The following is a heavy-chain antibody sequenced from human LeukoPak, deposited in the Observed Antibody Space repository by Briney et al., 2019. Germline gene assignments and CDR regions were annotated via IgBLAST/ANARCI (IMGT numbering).Heavy chain of an antibody. J-gene: IGHJ4*02. CDR3: ARGRYGSGSYFFDY. CDR1: GGSISSSNW. CDR2: IYHSGST. V-gene: IGHV4-4*02. Sequence: TSGTLSLTCAVSGGSISSSNWWSWVRQPPGKGLEWIGEIYHSGSTNYSPSLKSRVTLSVDTSKNQFSLKLSSVTAADTAMYYCARGRYGSGSYFFDYWGQGTLVTVSS. D-gene: IGHD3-10*01.